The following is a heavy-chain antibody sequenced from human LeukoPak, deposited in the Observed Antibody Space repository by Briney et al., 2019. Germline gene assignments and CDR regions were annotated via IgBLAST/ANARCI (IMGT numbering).Heavy chain of an antibody. V-gene: IGHV1-46*01. CDR3: ARDNSVGDNAWWFDP. D-gene: IGHD1-26*01. J-gene: IGHJ5*02. CDR2: INPTGGST. CDR1: GYTFTGYY. Sequence: ASVKASCKASGYTFTGYYIHWVRQAPGQGLEWMGLINPTGGSTGYAQKFQGRVTMTRDMSTSTDYMELSSLRSEDTAIYYCARDNSVGDNAWWFDPWGQGTLVTVSS.